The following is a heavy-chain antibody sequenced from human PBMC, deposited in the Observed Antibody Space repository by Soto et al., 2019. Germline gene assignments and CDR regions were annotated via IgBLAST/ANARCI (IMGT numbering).Heavy chain of an antibody. CDR2: IIPIFGTA. Sequence: QVQLVQSGAEVKKPGSSVKVSCKASGGTFSSYAISWVRQAPGQGLEWMGGIIPIFGTANYAQKFQGRVTSTADESTITAYMELSSLRAEDTAVYYCARDVIAAAGTAGWGQGTLVTVSS. CDR3: ARDVIAAAGTAG. J-gene: IGHJ4*02. CDR1: GGTFSSYA. V-gene: IGHV1-69*12. D-gene: IGHD6-13*01.